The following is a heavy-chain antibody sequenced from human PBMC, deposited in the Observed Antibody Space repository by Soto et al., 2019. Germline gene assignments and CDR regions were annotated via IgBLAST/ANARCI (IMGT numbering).Heavy chain of an antibody. D-gene: IGHD5-12*01. CDR3: ARGPGSNSGYDIYYFDY. Sequence: PSETLSLTCAAYGGSFSGYYWSWIRQPPGKGLEWIGEINHSGSTNYNPSLKSRVTISVDTSKNQFSLKLSSVTAADTAVYYCARGPGSNSGYDIYYFDYWGQGTLVTVSS. J-gene: IGHJ4*02. CDR1: GGSFSGYY. V-gene: IGHV4-34*01. CDR2: INHSGST.